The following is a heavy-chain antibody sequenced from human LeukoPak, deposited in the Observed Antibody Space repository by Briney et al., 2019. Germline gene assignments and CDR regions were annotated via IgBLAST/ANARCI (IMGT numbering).Heavy chain of an antibody. CDR2: IYSGGST. CDR3: ARGKGYSYAYYYYGMDV. V-gene: IGHV3-53*01. D-gene: IGHD5-18*01. CDR1: GFTVSSNY. Sequence: GGSLRLSCAASGFTVSSNYVSWVRQAPGKGLDWVSVIYSGGSTYYADSVKGRFTISRDNSKNTLYLQMNSLRAEDTAVYYCARGKGYSYAYYYYGMDVWGKGTTVTVSS. J-gene: IGHJ6*04.